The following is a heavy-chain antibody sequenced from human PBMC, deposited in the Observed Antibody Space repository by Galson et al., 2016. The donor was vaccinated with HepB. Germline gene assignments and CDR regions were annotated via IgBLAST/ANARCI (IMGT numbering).Heavy chain of an antibody. CDR1: GFTLSSSA. V-gene: IGHV3-23*01. D-gene: IGHD4-11*01. J-gene: IGHJ4*02. Sequence: FRLSCAVSGFTLSSSAMSWVRQAPGKGLEWVSAIGAYDEGTYYGDSVRGRFTISRDNSKNTLYLQMNSLRAEDTAIYYCATGGDYDNWGQGTLVTVSS. CDR3: ATGGDYDN. CDR2: IGAYDEGT.